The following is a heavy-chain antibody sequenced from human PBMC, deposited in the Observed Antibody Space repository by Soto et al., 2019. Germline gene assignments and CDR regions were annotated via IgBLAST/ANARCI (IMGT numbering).Heavy chain of an antibody. J-gene: IGHJ6*01. CDR3: ARNGTLTGYTYGMDV. V-gene: IGHV1-69*01. CDR2: IIPIFDTA. CDR1: GGPFSDYT. Sequence: QVQLVQSGAELRKPGSSVKVSCKASGGPFSDYTINWVRQAPGQRLEWMGGIIPIFDTANYAEKCQGRGTITADESTSTSFMEVRSLRSEDTAVYYFARNGTLTGYTYGMDVGGQGTMVTVSS. D-gene: IGHD1-1*01.